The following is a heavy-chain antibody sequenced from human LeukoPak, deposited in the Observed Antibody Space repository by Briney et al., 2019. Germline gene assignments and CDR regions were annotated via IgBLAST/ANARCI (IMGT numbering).Heavy chain of an antibody. CDR3: ARRGVQRDYYHGMDV. CDR2: INSAGDA. CDR1: GFTCRSYD. J-gene: IGHJ6*02. Sequence: GGSLRLSCAASGFTCRSYDMYWVRQVTGEGPEWVSVINSAGDAYYPDYVKGRFTVSRDDAKNSLYLQMNSLRAGDTAVYYCARRGVQRDYYHGMDVWGHGTTVTVSS. V-gene: IGHV3-13*01. D-gene: IGHD6-25*01.